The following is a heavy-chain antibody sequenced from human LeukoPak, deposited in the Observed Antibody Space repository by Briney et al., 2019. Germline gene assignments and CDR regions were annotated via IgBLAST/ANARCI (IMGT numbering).Heavy chain of an antibody. CDR1: GFTFDDYG. J-gene: IGHJ6*03. Sequence: GGSLRLSCAASGFTFDDYGMSWGRQAPGKGLEWGSGINCNGGSTGYADSVKGRFTISRDNAKNSLYLQMNSLRAEDTALYYCARDHHCSSTSCYLYYYYYYMDVWGKGTTVTVSS. D-gene: IGHD2-2*01. V-gene: IGHV3-20*04. CDR3: ARDHHCSSTSCYLYYYYYYMDV. CDR2: INCNGGST.